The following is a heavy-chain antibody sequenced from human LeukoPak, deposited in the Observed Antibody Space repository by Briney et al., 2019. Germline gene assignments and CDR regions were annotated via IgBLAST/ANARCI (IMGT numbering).Heavy chain of an antibody. V-gene: IGHV4-59*01. CDR1: GGSMSTYY. Sequence: SETLSLTCTVSGGSMSTYYWSWIRQPPGKGLEWIGYIHYSGSTSYNPSPRSRVTISGDMSKNQFSLKLSSVIAADTAVYYCARARVGATSDDALDIWGQGTMVTVSS. J-gene: IGHJ3*02. CDR2: IHYSGST. CDR3: ARARVGATSDDALDI. D-gene: IGHD1-26*01.